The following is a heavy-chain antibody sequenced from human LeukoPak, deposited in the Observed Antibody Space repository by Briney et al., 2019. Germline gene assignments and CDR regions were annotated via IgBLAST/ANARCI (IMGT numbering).Heavy chain of an antibody. J-gene: IGHJ3*02. Sequence: PGGSLRLSCAASGFTFSSYVMSWVRQAPGKGLEWVSGISGSGGSTYFADSVKGRFTISRDNSKNTLYLQMNSLRAEDTAVYYCANLWFGELWGSGKDAFDIWGQGTMVTVSS. CDR1: GFTFSSYV. D-gene: IGHD3-10*01. V-gene: IGHV3-23*01. CDR3: ANLWFGELWGSGKDAFDI. CDR2: ISGSGGST.